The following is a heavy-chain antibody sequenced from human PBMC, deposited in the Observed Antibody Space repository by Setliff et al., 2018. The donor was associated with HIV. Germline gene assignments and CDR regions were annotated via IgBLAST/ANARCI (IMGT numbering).Heavy chain of an antibody. D-gene: IGHD2-15*01. Sequence: GESLKISCKGSGYSFTSYCIGWVRQMPGKGLEWMGIIYPGDSDTRYSPSFQGQVTVSSGKPISTAYMQWSSLKASDTAMYYCATSPLGYCSGGSCYQYFDYWGPGTLVTVSS. V-gene: IGHV5-51*04. J-gene: IGHJ4*02. CDR3: ATSPLGYCSGGSCYQYFDY. CDR2: IYPGDSDT. CDR1: GYSFTSYC.